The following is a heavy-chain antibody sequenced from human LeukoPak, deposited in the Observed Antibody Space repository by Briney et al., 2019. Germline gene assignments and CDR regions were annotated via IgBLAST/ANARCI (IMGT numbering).Heavy chain of an antibody. Sequence: SVKVSCKASGFSFTSSAMQWVRQARGQRLEWIGWIVVGSGNTNYAQKFQERVTITRDMSTSTAYMELSSLRSEDTAVYYCAAEHYDFWSGYPLGMDVWGQGTTVTVSS. CDR1: GFSFTSSA. J-gene: IGHJ6*02. V-gene: IGHV1-58*02. CDR2: IVVGSGNT. CDR3: AAEHYDFWSGYPLGMDV. D-gene: IGHD3-3*01.